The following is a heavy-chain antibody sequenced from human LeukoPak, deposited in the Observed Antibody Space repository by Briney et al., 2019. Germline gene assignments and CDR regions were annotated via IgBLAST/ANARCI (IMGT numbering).Heavy chain of an antibody. J-gene: IGHJ6*04. CDR1: GFTFSSYG. CDR3: AREHVCSSTSCSYYYYYGMDV. CDR2: IWYDGSNK. D-gene: IGHD2-2*01. V-gene: IGHV3-33*01. Sequence: GRSLRLSCAASGFTFSSYGMHWVRQAPGKGLEWVAVIWYDGSNKYYADSVKGRFTISRDNSKNTLYLQMNSLRAEDTVVYYCAREHVCSSTSCSYYYYYGMDVWGKGTTVTVSS.